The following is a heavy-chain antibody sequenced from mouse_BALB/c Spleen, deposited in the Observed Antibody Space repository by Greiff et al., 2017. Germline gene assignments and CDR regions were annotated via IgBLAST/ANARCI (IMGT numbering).Heavy chain of an antibody. CDR3: TYGNYAYYAMDY. V-gene: IGHV6-6*02. Sequence: EVKLQESGGGLVQPGGSMKLSCVASGFTFSNYWMNWVRQSPEKGLEWVAEIRLKSNNYATHYAESVKGRFTISRDDSKSSVYLQMNNLRAEDTGIYYCTYGNYAYYAMDYWGQGTSVTVSS. CDR2: IRLKSNNYAT. J-gene: IGHJ4*01. CDR1: GFTFSNYW. D-gene: IGHD2-1*01.